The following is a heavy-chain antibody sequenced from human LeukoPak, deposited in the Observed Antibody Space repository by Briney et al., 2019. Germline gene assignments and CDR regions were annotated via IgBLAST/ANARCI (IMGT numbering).Heavy chain of an antibody. D-gene: IGHD6-19*01. Sequence: GGSLRLSCAASGLTFRNYAMSWVRQAPGKGLEWVSAISGSGGSTYYADSVKGRFTISRDNSKNTLYLQMNSLRAEDTAVYYCAKGDSSGWYLSWFDPWGQGTLVTVSS. V-gene: IGHV3-23*01. CDR3: AKGDSSGWYLSWFDP. J-gene: IGHJ5*02. CDR2: ISGSGGST. CDR1: GLTFRNYA.